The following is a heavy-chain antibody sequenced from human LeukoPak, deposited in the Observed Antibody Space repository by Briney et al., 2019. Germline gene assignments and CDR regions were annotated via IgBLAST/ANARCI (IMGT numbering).Heavy chain of an antibody. J-gene: IGHJ4*02. Sequence: PGGTLSLSRAVSIFTLSTYWMSWVPEAPGKGLEWVANIKTDGRQKNYVDSVKGRFIITRDNAKNSLYLEMNSLRAEDTAVYYCARDWNGSGSPNDFWGQGTLVTVSS. CDR3: ARDWNGSGSPNDF. CDR1: IFTLSTYW. D-gene: IGHD3-10*01. CDR2: IKTDGRQK. V-gene: IGHV3-7*01.